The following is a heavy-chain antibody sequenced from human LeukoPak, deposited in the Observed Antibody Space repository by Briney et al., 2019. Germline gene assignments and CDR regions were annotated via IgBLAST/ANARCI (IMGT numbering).Heavy chain of an antibody. CDR3: AAGRGYSYGTSPNFDY. V-gene: IGHV1-69*05. CDR2: IIPIFGTA. D-gene: IGHD5-18*01. J-gene: IGHJ4*02. CDR1: GGTFSSYA. Sequence: SVKVSCKASGGTFSSYAIGWVRQAPGQGLDWMGGIIPIFGTANYAQKFQGRVTITTDESTSTAYMELSSLRSEDTAVYYCAAGRGYSYGTSPNFDYWGQGTLVTVSS.